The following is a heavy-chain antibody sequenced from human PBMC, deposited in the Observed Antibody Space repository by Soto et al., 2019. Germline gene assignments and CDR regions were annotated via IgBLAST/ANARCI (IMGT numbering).Heavy chain of an antibody. D-gene: IGHD3-22*01. J-gene: IGHJ4*02. CDR2: IIAYNGNT. V-gene: IGHV1-18*01. Sequence: QLVQSGAEVKKPGASVKVSCKASGYTFTNYGISWVRQAPGQGLEWMGWIIAYNGNTNYEQKLQDRVTMTTDTSPNTAYMELRSLRSDDTAVYYCARDSDHYDSSGYYSYDYWGQGTLVTVSS. CDR1: GYTFTNYG. CDR3: ARDSDHYDSSGYYSYDY.